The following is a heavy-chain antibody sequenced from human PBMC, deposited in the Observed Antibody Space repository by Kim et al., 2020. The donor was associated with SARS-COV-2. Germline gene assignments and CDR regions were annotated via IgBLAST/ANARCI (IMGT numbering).Heavy chain of an antibody. V-gene: IGHV4-30-2*04. CDR3: ARSTRFGEFYLDY. D-gene: IGHD3-10*01. J-gene: IGHJ4*02. Sequence: YNPHLQSRGTISVNTSKNQFSLKLSSVTAADAAVYYCARSTRFGEFYLDYWGQGTLVTVSS.